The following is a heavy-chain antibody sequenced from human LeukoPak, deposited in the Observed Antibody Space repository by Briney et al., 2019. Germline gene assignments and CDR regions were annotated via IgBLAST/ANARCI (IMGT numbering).Heavy chain of an antibody. CDR1: GGSFSGYY. Sequence: SETLSLTCAVYGGSFSGYYWSWIRQPPGKGLEWIGEINHSGSTNYNPSLKSRVTISVDTSKNQFSLKLSSVTAADTAVYYCARLGDGYNFDYWGQGTLVTVSS. D-gene: IGHD5-24*01. CDR3: ARLGDGYNFDY. V-gene: IGHV4-34*01. CDR2: INHSGST. J-gene: IGHJ4*02.